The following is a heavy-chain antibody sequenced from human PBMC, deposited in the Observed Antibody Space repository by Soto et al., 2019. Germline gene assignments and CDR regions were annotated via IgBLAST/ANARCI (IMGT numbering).Heavy chain of an antibody. CDR2: ISYDGSNK. D-gene: IGHD5-18*01. CDR3: ASAAGPTATDAFDI. CDR1: GFVFSTYG. Sequence: GGSLRLSCAASGFVFSTYGMHWVRQAPGKGLEWVAVISYDGSNKYYADSVKGRFTISRDNSKNTLYLQMNSLRAEDTAVYYCASAAGPTATDAFDIWGQGTTVTVSS. V-gene: IGHV3-30*03. J-gene: IGHJ3*02.